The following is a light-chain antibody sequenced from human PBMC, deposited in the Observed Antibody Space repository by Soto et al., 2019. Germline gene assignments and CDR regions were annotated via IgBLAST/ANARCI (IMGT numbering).Light chain of an antibody. Sequence: DIQMTQSPSSLSASVGDRVIITCRASQCIGNGLAWYQKKTGEAPKRLIYAAYILQSGVPSRFSGRGSGTEFTLTINSLQPEDFATYYCLQHNSYPYTFGQGTELEI. CDR3: LQHNSYPYT. V-gene: IGKV1-17*01. CDR1: QCIGNG. CDR2: AAY. J-gene: IGKJ2*01.